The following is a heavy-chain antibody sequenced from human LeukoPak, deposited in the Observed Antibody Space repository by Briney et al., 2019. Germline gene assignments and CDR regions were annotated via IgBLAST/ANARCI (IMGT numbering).Heavy chain of an antibody. CDR3: TRGAGWLIDY. V-gene: IGHV4-59*01. CDR2: FHNSGTS. CDR1: DDSISDYY. J-gene: IGHJ4*02. Sequence: PSETLSLTCTVSDDSISDYYRGWIRQPPGKGLEWIGYFHNSGTSTYNPSLKSRVTISADTSKNQFSLKLNSLTTADTAVCYCTRGAGWLIDYWGQGILVTVSS. D-gene: IGHD3-16*01.